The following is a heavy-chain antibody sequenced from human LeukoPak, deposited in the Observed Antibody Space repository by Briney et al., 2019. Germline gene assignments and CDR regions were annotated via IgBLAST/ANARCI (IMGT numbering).Heavy chain of an antibody. J-gene: IGHJ3*02. D-gene: IGHD3-22*01. V-gene: IGHV4-30-2*01. CDR2: IYHSGST. CDR1: GGSISSGGYY. CDR3: ARGVRDYDSSGYYYENAFDI. Sequence: SETLSLTCTVSGGSISSGGYYWSWIRQPPGKGLEWIGYIYHSGSTYYNPSLKSRVTISVDRSKNQFSLQLNSVTPEDTAVYYCARGVRDYDSSGYYYENAFDIWGQGTMVTVSS.